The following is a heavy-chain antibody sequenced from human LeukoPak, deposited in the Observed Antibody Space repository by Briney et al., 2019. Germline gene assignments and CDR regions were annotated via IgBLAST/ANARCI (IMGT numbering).Heavy chain of an antibody. J-gene: IGHJ5*02. V-gene: IGHV1-18*01. CDR1: GYTFTSYG. CDR2: IRACNGNT. Sequence: ASVKVSCKASGYTFTSYGISWVRQAPGQGLEWMGWIRACNGNTNYAQKLQGRVTMTTDTSTSTAYMELRSLRSDDTAVYYCARVDCTNGVCYTPGRNNWFDPWGQGTLVTVSS. D-gene: IGHD2-8*01. CDR3: ARVDCTNGVCYTPGRNNWFDP.